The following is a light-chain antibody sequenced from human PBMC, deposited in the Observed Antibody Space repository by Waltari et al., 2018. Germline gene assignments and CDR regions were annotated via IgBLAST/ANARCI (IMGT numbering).Light chain of an antibody. CDR3: ATWDDNLDMLL. J-gene: IGLJ3*02. CDR2: SND. Sequence: QSILTQPPSASGTPGQMVTISCSGSTSNIGKNIVNWYQQFPGMAPQLRLFSNDQRPSGVPVRFSGSKSGTAASLAISVLQSEDESDFYCATWDDNLDMLLFGGGTKLTVL. CDR1: TSNIGKNI. V-gene: IGLV1-44*01.